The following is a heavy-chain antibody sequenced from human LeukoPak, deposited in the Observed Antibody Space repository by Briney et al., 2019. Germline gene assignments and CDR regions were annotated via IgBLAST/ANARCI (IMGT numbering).Heavy chain of an antibody. CDR3: ARSYGAAAGTTYYYCGMDV. CDR2: IYYSGST. V-gene: IGHV4-59*12. Sequence: SETLSLTCTVSGGSISSYYWSWIRQPPGKGLEWIGYIYYSGSTNYNPSLKSRVTISVDTSKNQFSLKLSSVTAADTAVYYCARSYGAAAGTTYYYCGMDVWGQGTTVTVSS. CDR1: GGSISSYY. J-gene: IGHJ6*02. D-gene: IGHD6-13*01.